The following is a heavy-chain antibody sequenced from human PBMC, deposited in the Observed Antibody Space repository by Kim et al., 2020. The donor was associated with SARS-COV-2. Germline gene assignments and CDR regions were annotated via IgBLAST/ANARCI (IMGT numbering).Heavy chain of an antibody. Sequence: SETLSLTCTVSGGSISSYYWSWIRQPPGKGLEWIGYIYYSGSTNYNPSLKSRVTISVDTSKNQFSLKLSSVTAADTAVYYCAREWNGSYSPWLWFDPWGQGTLVTVSS. CDR3: AREWNGSYSPWLWFDP. CDR2: IYYSGST. CDR1: GGSISSYY. D-gene: IGHD1-26*01. J-gene: IGHJ5*02. V-gene: IGHV4-59*01.